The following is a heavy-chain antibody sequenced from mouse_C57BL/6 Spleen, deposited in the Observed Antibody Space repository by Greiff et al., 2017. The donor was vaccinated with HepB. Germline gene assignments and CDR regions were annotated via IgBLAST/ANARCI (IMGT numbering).Heavy chain of an antibody. CDR2: IYPGDGDT. CDR1: GYAFSSSW. V-gene: IGHV1-82*01. Sequence: QVQLKQSGPELVKPGASVKISCKASGYAFSSSWMNWVKQRPGKGLVWIGRIYPGDGDTNYNGKFKGKATLTADKSSSTAYMQLSSLTSEDSAVYFCARDIYYDYDWYFDVWGTGTTVTVSS. D-gene: IGHD2-4*01. CDR3: ARDIYYDYDWYFDV. J-gene: IGHJ1*03.